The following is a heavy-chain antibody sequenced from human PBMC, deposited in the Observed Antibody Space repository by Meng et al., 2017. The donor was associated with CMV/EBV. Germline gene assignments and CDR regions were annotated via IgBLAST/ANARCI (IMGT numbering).Heavy chain of an antibody. Sequence: GESLKISCAASGFTFSSYGMHWVRQAPGKGLEWVAFIRYDGSNKYYADSVKGRFTISRDNSKNTLYLQMNSLRAEDTAVYYCAKDGRYFGVLRFLDEYDYWGQGTLVAVSS. CDR3: AKDGRYFGVLRFLDEYDY. CDR1: GFTFSSYG. V-gene: IGHV3-30*02. J-gene: IGHJ4*02. CDR2: IRYDGSNK. D-gene: IGHD3-3*01.